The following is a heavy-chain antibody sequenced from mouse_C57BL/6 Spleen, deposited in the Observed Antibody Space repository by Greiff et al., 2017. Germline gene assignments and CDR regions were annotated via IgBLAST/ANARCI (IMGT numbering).Heavy chain of an antibody. CDR1: GYTFTSYW. J-gene: IGHJ1*03. V-gene: IGHV1-5*01. CDR2: IYPGNSDT. D-gene: IGHD3-2*02. CDR3: ETAQATNWYFDV. Sequence: EVQLQQSGTVLARPGASVKMSCKTSGYTFTSYWMHWVKQRPGQGLEWIGAIYPGNSDTSYNQKFKGKAKLTAVTSASTAYMELSSLTNEDSAVYYCETAQATNWYFDVWGTGTTVTVSS.